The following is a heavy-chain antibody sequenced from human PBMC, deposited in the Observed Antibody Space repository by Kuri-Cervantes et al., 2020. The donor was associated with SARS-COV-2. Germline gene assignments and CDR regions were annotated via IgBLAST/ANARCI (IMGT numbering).Heavy chain of an antibody. D-gene: IGHD3-3*01. CDR3: ARANYDFWSGYYPADY. J-gene: IGHJ4*02. CDR2: IKQDGSEK. V-gene: IGHV3-7*01. Sequence: GGSLRLSCAASGFTVSSNYMSWVRQAPGKGLEWVANIKQDGSEKYYVDSVKGRFTISRDNAKNSLYLQMNSLRAEDTAVYYCARANYDFWSGYYPADYWGQGTLVTVSS. CDR1: GFTVSSNY.